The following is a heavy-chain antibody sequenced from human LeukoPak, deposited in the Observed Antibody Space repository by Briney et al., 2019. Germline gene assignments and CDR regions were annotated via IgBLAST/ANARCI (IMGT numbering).Heavy chain of an antibody. V-gene: IGHV3-53*01. D-gene: IGHD3-10*01. CDR3: ARDTALWFGELSYYYYYGMDV. CDR1: GFTVSSNY. CDR2: IYSGGST. Sequence: GGSLRLSCAASGFTVSSNYMSWVRQAPGKGLEWVSVIYSGGSTYYADSVKGRFTISRDNSKNTLYLQMNSLRAEDTAVYYCARDTALWFGELSYYYYYGMDVWGQGTTVTVSS. J-gene: IGHJ6*02.